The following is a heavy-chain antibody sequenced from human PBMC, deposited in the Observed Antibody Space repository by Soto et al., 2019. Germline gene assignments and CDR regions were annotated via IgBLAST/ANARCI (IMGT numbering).Heavy chain of an antibody. CDR1: GDSVSSNSAA. J-gene: IGHJ6*02. D-gene: IGHD2-15*01. V-gene: IGHV6-1*01. Sequence: PSQTLSLTCAISGDSVSSNSAAWNWIRQSPSRGLEWLGRTYYRSKWYNDYAVSVKSRITINPDTSKNQFSLQLNSVTPEDTAVYYCARDGEYCSGGSCNPRYYYYGMDVWGQGTTVTVSS. CDR2: TYYRSKWYN. CDR3: ARDGEYCSGGSCNPRYYYYGMDV.